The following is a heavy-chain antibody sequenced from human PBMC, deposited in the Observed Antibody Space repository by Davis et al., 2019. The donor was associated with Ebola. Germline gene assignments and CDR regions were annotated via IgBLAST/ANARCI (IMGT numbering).Heavy chain of an antibody. CDR1: GFTCSSYW. V-gene: IGHV3-7*01. CDR2: IKQDGSEK. D-gene: IGHD4-23*01. CDR3: ARGPSTGNSFTY. J-gene: IGHJ4*02. Sequence: GESLKISCAASGFTCSSYWMSWVRQAPGKGLEWVANIKQDGSEKYYVDSLKGRFTISRDNAKNSLSLQMNGLRAEDTAFYYCARGPSTGNSFTYWGQGTLVTVSS.